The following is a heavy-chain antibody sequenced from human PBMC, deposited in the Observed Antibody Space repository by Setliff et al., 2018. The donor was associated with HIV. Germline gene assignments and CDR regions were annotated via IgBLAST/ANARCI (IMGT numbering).Heavy chain of an antibody. V-gene: IGHV3-49*04. Sequence: GESLKISCKGSGYSFGDYDMSWVRQAPGKGLEWVGSIRSKVYGGTTEYAASVKGRFTISRDDSKSIAYLQMNSLKTEDTAVYYCTTLRGYSFGLASYYYYMDVWGKGTTVTVSS. CDR1: GYSFGDYD. CDR3: TTLRGYSFGLASYYYYMDV. J-gene: IGHJ6*03. CDR2: IRSKVYGGTT. D-gene: IGHD5-12*01.